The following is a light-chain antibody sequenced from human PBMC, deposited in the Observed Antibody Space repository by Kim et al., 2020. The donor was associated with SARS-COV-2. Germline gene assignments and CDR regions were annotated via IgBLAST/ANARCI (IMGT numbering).Light chain of an antibody. V-gene: IGKV3-20*01. J-gene: IGKJ2*03. CDR2: SAS. CDR1: QSVSSSY. Sequence: EIVLTQSPSTLSLSPGERATLSCRASQSVSSSYLAWYQQKPGQAPRLLIYSASSRATGIPDRFSGSGSGTDFTLTISRLEPEDFAVYYCQQYGSSPPQYSFGQGTKLEI. CDR3: QQYGSSPPQYS.